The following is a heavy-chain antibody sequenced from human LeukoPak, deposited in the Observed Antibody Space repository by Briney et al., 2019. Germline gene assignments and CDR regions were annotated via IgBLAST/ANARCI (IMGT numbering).Heavy chain of an antibody. V-gene: IGHV3-74*01. J-gene: IGHJ5*02. CDR3: AREGSQYYFESGGYYKWFDP. CDR1: GFIFTNYW. CDR2: INSDGSST. D-gene: IGHD3-22*01. Sequence: GGSLRFSCAASGFIFTNYWMHWVRQAPGKGLVWVSRINSDGSSTNYADAVKGRFTISRDNAKNTVYLQMNSLTVGDTAVYYCAREGSQYYFESGGYYKWFDPWGQGTLVTVSS.